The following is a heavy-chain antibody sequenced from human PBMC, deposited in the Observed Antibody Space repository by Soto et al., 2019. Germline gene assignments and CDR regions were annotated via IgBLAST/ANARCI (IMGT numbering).Heavy chain of an antibody. CDR1: GDSVSSKSAG. Sequence: QALSRPSAISGDSVSSKSAGCNLIRHSPSRGLEWLGRTYYRSKWYNEYAVSVKGRITINPDTSKNQFSLQLNSVTPEDTALYYCARAGQWLFDYWGQGALVTVSS. D-gene: IGHD6-19*01. J-gene: IGHJ4*02. CDR2: TYYRSKWYN. V-gene: IGHV6-1*01. CDR3: ARAGQWLFDY.